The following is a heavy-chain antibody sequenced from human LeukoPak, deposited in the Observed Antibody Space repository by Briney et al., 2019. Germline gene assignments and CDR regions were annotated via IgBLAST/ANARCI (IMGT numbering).Heavy chain of an antibody. Sequence: PGGSLRLSCAASGFTFSSYEMNWVRQAPGKGLGWVANIKQDGSEKYYVDSVKGRFTISRDNAKNSLYLQMNSLRAEDTAVYYCARDRLGGNYYDSSGFAFDIWGQGTMVTVSS. CDR3: ARDRLGGNYYDSSGFAFDI. CDR1: GFTFSSYE. D-gene: IGHD3-22*01. CDR2: IKQDGSEK. V-gene: IGHV3-7*01. J-gene: IGHJ3*02.